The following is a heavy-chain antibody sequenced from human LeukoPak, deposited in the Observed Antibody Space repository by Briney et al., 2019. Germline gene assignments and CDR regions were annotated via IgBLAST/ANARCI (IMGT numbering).Heavy chain of an antibody. CDR3: ASIARVRGGIIVDY. CDR2: ISSSGSTI. D-gene: IGHD3-10*01. CDR1: GFTFSSYE. Sequence: GGSLRLSCAASGFTFSSYEMNWVRQAPGKGLAWVSYISSSGSTIYYADSVKGRFTISRDNAKNSLYLQMNSLRAEDTAVYYCASIARVRGGIIVDYWGQGTLVTVSS. J-gene: IGHJ4*02. V-gene: IGHV3-48*03.